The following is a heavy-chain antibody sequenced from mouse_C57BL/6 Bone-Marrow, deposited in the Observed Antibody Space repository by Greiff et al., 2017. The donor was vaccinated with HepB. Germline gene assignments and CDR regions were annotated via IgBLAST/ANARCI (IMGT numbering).Heavy chain of an antibody. CDR3: ARHGVWDYPWFAD. D-gene: IGHD2-10*02. Sequence: EVLLVESGGDLVKPGGSLKLSCAASGFTFSSYGMSWVRQTPDNRLEWVATISSGGSYTYYPDSVKGRFTISTDKAKNTLYLQMSSLKSEDTAMYYCARHGVWDYPWFADWGQGTLVTVSA. V-gene: IGHV5-6*01. CDR2: ISSGGSYT. J-gene: IGHJ3*01. CDR1: GFTFSSYG.